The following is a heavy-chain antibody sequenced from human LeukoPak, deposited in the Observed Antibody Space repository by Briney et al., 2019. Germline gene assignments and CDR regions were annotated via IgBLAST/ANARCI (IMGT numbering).Heavy chain of an antibody. CDR1: GFTFSSYG. CDR3: ARDVSSPDLYFDY. D-gene: IGHD6-13*01. CDR2: ISYDGSNK. V-gene: IGHV3-30*03. J-gene: IGHJ4*02. Sequence: GGSLRLSCAASGFTFSSYGMHWVRQAPGKGLEWVAVISYDGSNKYYADSVKGRFTISRDNSKNTLYLQMNSLRAEDTAVYYCARDVSSPDLYFDYWGQGTLVTVSS.